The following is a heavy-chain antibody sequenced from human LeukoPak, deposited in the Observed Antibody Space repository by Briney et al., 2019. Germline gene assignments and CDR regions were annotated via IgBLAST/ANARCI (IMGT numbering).Heavy chain of an antibody. Sequence: GGSLRLSCAASGFTFSSYAMSWVRQGPGKGLEWVSAISGSGKTTYFANSVKGRFTISRDNSKNTLSLQMNSLRAEDTAVYYCAKGLWDYFDYWGQGTLVTVSS. CDR1: GFTFSSYA. CDR3: AKGLWDYFDY. D-gene: IGHD2-21*01. V-gene: IGHV3-23*01. CDR2: ISGSGKTT. J-gene: IGHJ4*02.